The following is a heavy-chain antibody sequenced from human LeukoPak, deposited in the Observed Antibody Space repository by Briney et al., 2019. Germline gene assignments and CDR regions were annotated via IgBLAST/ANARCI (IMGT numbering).Heavy chain of an antibody. D-gene: IGHD3-22*01. CDR3: ARPHYYDNSGLDY. J-gene: IGHJ4*02. CDR2: IYSDGTT. Sequence: AGGSLRLSCAASGFTVSSNYMSWVRQAPGKGLEWVSVIYSDGTTYYAESVKGRFTISRDNSKNTLFLQMNSLRAEDTAVYYCARPHYYDNSGLDYWGQGTLVTVSS. V-gene: IGHV3-66*04. CDR1: GFTVSSNY.